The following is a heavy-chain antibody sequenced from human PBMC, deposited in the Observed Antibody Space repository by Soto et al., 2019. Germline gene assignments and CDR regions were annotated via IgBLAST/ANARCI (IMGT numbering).Heavy chain of an antibody. CDR2: IYHSGST. J-gene: IGHJ4*02. CDR1: SGSISSSNW. CDR3: ARDKAYCSGGSCYSQYYFDY. D-gene: IGHD2-15*01. V-gene: IGHV4-4*02. Sequence: SETLSLTCAVSSGSISSSNWWSWVRQPPGKGLEWIGEIYHSGSTNYNPSLKSRVTISVDKSKNQFSLKLSSVTAADTAVYYCARDKAYCSGGSCYSQYYFDYWGQGTLVTVSS.